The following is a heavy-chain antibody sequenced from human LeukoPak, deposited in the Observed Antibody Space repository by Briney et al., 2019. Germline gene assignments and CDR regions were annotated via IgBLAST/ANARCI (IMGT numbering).Heavy chain of an antibody. V-gene: IGHV4-31*03. D-gene: IGHD1-26*01. CDR1: GGSISSGCYY. Sequence: SQTLSLTCTVSGGSISSGCYYWSWIRQHPGKGLEWIGYIYYSGSTYYNTSLKSRVTISVDTSKNQFSLKLSSVTAADTAVYYCARAGVGATSWFDPWGQGTLVTVSS. J-gene: IGHJ5*02. CDR2: IYYSGST. CDR3: ARAGVGATSWFDP.